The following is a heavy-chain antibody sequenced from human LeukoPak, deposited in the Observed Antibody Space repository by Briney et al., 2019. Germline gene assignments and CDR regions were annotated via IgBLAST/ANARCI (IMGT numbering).Heavy chain of an antibody. D-gene: IGHD6-19*01. CDR2: TYYRSKWYA. J-gene: IGHJ5*02. Sequence: SQTLSLTCAISGDSVSSNSAAWNWIRQSPSRGLEWLGRTYYRSKWYADYAVSVKGRITINPDTSKNQVSLQLNSVTPEDTAMYYCARDGSSGWSSNWFDPWGQGTLVTVSS. V-gene: IGHV6-1*01. CDR3: ARDGSSGWSSNWFDP. CDR1: GDSVSSNSAA.